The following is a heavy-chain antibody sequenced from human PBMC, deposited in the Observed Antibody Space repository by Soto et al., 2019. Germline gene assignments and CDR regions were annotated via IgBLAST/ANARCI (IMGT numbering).Heavy chain of an antibody. CDR1: GGTFSIYT. CDR3: ARDRDNSNRTNFAY. CDR2: VIPIFAVT. V-gene: IGHV1-69*02. D-gene: IGHD6-13*01. Sequence: QVQLVQSGSEVKKPGSSVKVSCKASGGTFSIYTISWVRQAPGQGLAWMGRVIPIFAVTSSAQRFQGRVTISADQPPTSAITELSTMSSKETAVYYFARDRDNSNRTNFAYLGQRTLVTVSS. J-gene: IGHJ4*02.